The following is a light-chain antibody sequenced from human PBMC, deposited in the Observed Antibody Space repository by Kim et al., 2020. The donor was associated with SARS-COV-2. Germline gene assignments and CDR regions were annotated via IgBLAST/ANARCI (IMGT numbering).Light chain of an antibody. CDR2: AAS. Sequence: ASVGDRVTITCRASQSISSYLNWYQQKPGKAPKLLIYAASSLQSGVPSRFSGSGSGTDFTLTISSLQPEDFATYYCQQSYSSPITFGQGTRLEIK. J-gene: IGKJ5*01. CDR3: QQSYSSPIT. CDR1: QSISSY. V-gene: IGKV1-39*01.